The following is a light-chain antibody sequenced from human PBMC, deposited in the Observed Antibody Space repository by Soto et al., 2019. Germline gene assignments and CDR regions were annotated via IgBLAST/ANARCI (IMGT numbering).Light chain of an antibody. V-gene: IGKV1-39*01. Sequence: DIQMTQSPSSLSASVGDRVTITCRASQSISNYLNWYQQKPGKAPKLVIYAASSLQSGVPSRFSGSGSGTDFTLTISSLQREDFASYYCQQSYSMPRTFGQGTKV. CDR2: AAS. J-gene: IGKJ1*01. CDR1: QSISNY. CDR3: QQSYSMPRT.